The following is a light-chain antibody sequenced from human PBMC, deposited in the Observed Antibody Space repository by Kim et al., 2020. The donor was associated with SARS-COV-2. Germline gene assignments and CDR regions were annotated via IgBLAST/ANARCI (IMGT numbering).Light chain of an antibody. V-gene: IGLV3-19*01. CDR3: NSRDSSGKHRV. Sequence: SSELTQDPAVSVALGQTVRITCQGDSLRNYYANWYQQKPGQAPVLVIYGKNNRPSGIPDRFSGSSSGNTASLTITGAQAEDEADYYCNSRDSSGKHRVFGTGTKVTVL. CDR2: GKN. CDR1: SLRNYY. J-gene: IGLJ1*01.